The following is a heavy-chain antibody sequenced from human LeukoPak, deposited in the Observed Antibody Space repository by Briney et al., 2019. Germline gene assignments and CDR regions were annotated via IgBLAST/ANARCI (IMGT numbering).Heavy chain of an antibody. CDR1: GFTFSSYG. D-gene: IGHD2-2*01. CDR3: AEELSVVPAATYFDY. V-gene: IGHV3-30*18. CDR2: ISYDGSNK. J-gene: IGHJ4*02. Sequence: GGSLRLSCAASGFTFSSYGMRWVRQAPGKGLEWVAVISYDGSNKYYADSVKGRFTISRDNSKNTLYLQMNSLRAEDTAVYYCAEELSVVPAATYFDYWGQGTLVTVSS.